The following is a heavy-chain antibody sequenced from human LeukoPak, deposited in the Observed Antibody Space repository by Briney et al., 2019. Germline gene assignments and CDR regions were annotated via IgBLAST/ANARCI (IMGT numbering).Heavy chain of an antibody. CDR3: AREQGYYYDSSGYNWFDP. Sequence: SETLSLTCTVSGGSISSSSYYWGWIRQPPGKGLEWIGSIYYSGSTYYNPSLKSRATISVDTSKNQFSLKLSSVTAADTAVYYCAREQGYYYDSSGYNWFDPWGQGTLVTVSS. CDR1: GGSISSSSYY. J-gene: IGHJ5*02. CDR2: IYYSGST. D-gene: IGHD3-22*01. V-gene: IGHV4-39*07.